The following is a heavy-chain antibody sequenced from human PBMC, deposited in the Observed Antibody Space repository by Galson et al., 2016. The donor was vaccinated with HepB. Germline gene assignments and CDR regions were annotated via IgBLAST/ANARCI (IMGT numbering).Heavy chain of an antibody. CDR3: ARASDSSGANPFDF. CDR2: ISYHGYNK. V-gene: IGHV3-30-3*01. Sequence: SLRLSCAASGFTFRNYGMHWVCQAPGKGLEWVALISYHGYNKDYADPVKGRFTISRDNSENTIYLQMNSLRPEDTAVYYCARASDSSGANPFDFWGQGNMVTVSS. J-gene: IGHJ4*02. D-gene: IGHD3-22*01. CDR1: GFTFRNYG.